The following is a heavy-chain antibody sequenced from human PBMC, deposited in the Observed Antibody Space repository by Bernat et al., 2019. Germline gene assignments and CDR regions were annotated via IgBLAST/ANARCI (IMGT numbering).Heavy chain of an antibody. Sequence: QVQLVQSGAEVKKPGASVKVSCKASGYTFTSYGISWVRQAPGQGLEWMGWISAYNGNTNYAQKLQGRVTMTKDTSTSTAYMELRSLRSDDTAVYYFARRFGGFVLLWFGELWDYYGMDVWGQGTTVTVSS. D-gene: IGHD3-10*01. V-gene: IGHV1-18*01. CDR1: GYTFTSYG. CDR3: ARRFGGFVLLWFGELWDYYGMDV. J-gene: IGHJ6*02. CDR2: ISAYNGNT.